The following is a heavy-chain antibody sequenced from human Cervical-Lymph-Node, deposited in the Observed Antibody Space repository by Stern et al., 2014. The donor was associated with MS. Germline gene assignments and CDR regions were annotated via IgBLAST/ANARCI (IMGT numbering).Heavy chain of an antibody. CDR3: RAGADAFDV. Sequence: DQLVESGAEVKKPGASVRVSCKASGYTFTEYAISWVRQAPGQGLEWMGWIGTNIGNTNYAQRFQGRLTLATDTSTNTVYMELSSLRSDDTAMYYCRAGADAFDVWGQGTMVTVSS. V-gene: IGHV1-18*01. J-gene: IGHJ3*01. D-gene: IGHD7-27*01. CDR2: IGTNIGNT. CDR1: GYTFTEYA.